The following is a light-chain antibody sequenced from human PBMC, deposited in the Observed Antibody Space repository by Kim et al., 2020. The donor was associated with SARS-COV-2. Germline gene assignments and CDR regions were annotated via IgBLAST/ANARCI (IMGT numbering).Light chain of an antibody. CDR3: QAWDSRTAV. Sequence: VSPGQTASITCSGDKLGDKYACWYQQKPGQSPVLVIYQDSKRPSGIPERFSGSNSGNTATLTISGTQAMDEADYYCQAWDSRTAVFGGGTQLTVL. J-gene: IGLJ3*02. CDR1: KLGDKY. CDR2: QDS. V-gene: IGLV3-1*01.